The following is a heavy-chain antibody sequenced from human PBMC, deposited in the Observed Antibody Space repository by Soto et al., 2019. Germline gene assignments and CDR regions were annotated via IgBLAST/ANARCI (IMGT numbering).Heavy chain of an antibody. D-gene: IGHD6-6*01. CDR3: ARDTRYSSSPGGGD. CDR2: IIPIFGTA. J-gene: IGHJ4*02. Sequence: QVQLVQSGAEVKKPGSSVKVSCKASGGTFSSYAISWVRQAPGQGLEWMGGIIPIFGTANYAQKFQGRVTITEDKSTSTAAMELGSLRSEETAGYYCARDTRYSSSPGGGDWGQGTLVTVSS. CDR1: GGTFSSYA. V-gene: IGHV1-69*06.